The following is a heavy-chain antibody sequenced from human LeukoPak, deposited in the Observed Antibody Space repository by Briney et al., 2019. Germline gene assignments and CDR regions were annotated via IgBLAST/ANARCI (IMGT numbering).Heavy chain of an antibody. D-gene: IGHD3-22*01. V-gene: IGHV4-39*01. CDR3: ARLGDSSGHYPYAFDI. J-gene: IGHJ3*02. Sequence: SETLSLTCTVSGGSIRTTIYYWVWIRQTPGTGLEWIGCDSYSGSIHYNPALKSRVTISVDTSKNQFSLKLSSVTAADTAVYYCARLGDSSGHYPYAFDIWGQGTVVTVSS. CDR2: DSYSGSI. CDR1: GGSIRTTIYY.